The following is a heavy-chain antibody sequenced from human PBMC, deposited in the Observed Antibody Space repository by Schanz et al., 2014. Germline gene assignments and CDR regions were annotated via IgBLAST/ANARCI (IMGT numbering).Heavy chain of an antibody. CDR1: GFTFTGHW. CDR2: IKHDGSEK. V-gene: IGHV3-7*03. Sequence: LVVESGGGFVQPGGSLRLSCAASGFTFTGHWMSWVRQAPGKGLEWVANIKHDGSEKYYVDSVKGRFTISRDNAKNSMYLEMNSLRGEDTAVYYCARENLNWEAFDIWGQGTVVTVSS. D-gene: IGHD7-27*01. J-gene: IGHJ3*02. CDR3: ARENLNWEAFDI.